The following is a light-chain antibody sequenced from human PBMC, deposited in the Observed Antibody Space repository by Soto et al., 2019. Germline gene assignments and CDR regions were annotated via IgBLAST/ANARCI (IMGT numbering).Light chain of an antibody. CDR1: QSVLYSSNNKND. CDR2: WAS. Sequence: VMTQFPDSLAVSLGERATIHCKSIQSVLYSSNNKNDIAWYQQTAGHPPKLLFFWASTREAGVPDRFSAGGYGTDFPLPVSSLLAEDVALYLCQQYYGTPYTCGQETKEEIK. J-gene: IGKJ2*01. CDR3: QQYYGTPYT. V-gene: IGKV4-1*01.